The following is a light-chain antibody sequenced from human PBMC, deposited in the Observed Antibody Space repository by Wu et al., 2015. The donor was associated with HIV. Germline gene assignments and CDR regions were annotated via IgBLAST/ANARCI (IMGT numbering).Light chain of an antibody. Sequence: DIQMTQSSSSLSASVGDRVTITCRASRGISNYLAWYQQKPGKVPKLLIYTASTLQSGVPSRFSGSGSGTDFTLTISSLQPEDVATYYCQKXNSAPFTFGPGTKVNVK. J-gene: IGKJ3*01. V-gene: IGKV1-27*01. CDR1: RGISNY. CDR2: TAS. CDR3: QKXNSAPFT.